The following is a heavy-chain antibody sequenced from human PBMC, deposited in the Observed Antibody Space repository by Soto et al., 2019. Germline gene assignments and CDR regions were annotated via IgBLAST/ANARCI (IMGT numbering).Heavy chain of an antibody. V-gene: IGHV3-48*03. CDR3: ARVRYSAYGGYYFDY. Sequence: EVQLVESGGGLVQPGGSLRLSCAASGFTFSSYEMNWVRQAPGKGLEWFSYISGSGSAIYYADSVKGRFTISRDNAKNSLYPQMNSLRAEDTAVYYCARVRYSAYGGYYFDYWGQGTLVTVSS. CDR2: ISGSGSAI. CDR1: GFTFSSYE. J-gene: IGHJ4*02. D-gene: IGHD5-12*01.